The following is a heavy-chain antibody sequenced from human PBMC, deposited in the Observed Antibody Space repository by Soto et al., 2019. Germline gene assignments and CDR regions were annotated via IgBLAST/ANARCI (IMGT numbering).Heavy chain of an antibody. CDR1: GFTFSAFS. Sequence: PGGSLRLSCAASGFTFSAFSMNWVRQAPGKGLGWLSYITKSSSPIYYADSVKGRFTVSRDNGKNSLYLQMNSLRDEDTAVYYCARLYTSGWYYDHWGQGTLVTVSS. D-gene: IGHD6-19*01. J-gene: IGHJ4*02. CDR3: ARLYTSGWYYDH. V-gene: IGHV3-48*02. CDR2: ITKSSSPI.